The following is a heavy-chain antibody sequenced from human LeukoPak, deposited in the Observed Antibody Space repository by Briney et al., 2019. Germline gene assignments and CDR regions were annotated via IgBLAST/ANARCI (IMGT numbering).Heavy chain of an antibody. CDR2: INHSGST. J-gene: IGHJ5*02. CDR3: ARGLGVVVPAAMYESRNNWFDP. CDR1: GGSISSYY. V-gene: IGHV4-34*01. Sequence: SETLSLTCTVSGGSISSYYWSWIRQPPGKGLEWIGEINHSGSTNYNPSLKSRVTISVDTSKNQFSLKLSSVTAADTAVYYCARGLGVVVPAAMYESRNNWFDPWGQGTLVTVSS. D-gene: IGHD2-2*01.